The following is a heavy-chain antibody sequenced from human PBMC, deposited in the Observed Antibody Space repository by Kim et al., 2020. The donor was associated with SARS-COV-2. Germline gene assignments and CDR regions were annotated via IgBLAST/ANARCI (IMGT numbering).Heavy chain of an antibody. D-gene: IGHD1-26*01. CDR3: TRGGSYPYYFDY. J-gene: IGHJ4*02. V-gene: IGHV3-49*04. Sequence: GGSLRLSCTASGFTFGDYAMSWVRQAPGKGLEWVGFIRSKAYGGTTEYAASVKGRFTISRDDSKSIAYLQMNSLKTEDTAVYYCTRGGSYPYYFDYWGQGTLVTVSS. CDR2: IRSKAYGGTT. CDR1: GFTFGDYA.